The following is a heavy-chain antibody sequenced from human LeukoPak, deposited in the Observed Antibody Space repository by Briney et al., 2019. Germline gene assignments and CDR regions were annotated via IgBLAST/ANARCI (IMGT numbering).Heavy chain of an antibody. J-gene: IGHJ5*02. CDR3: AKFIRDYDFWSGSYRAQWFDP. Sequence: GGSLRLSCAASGFTFSSYAMSWVRQAPGKGLEWVSPISGSGADTYYTDSVTGRFTISRDNSKDTLYLQMSSLRADDRAVYYWAKFIRDYDFWSGSYRAQWFDPWGQGTLVTVSS. CDR2: ISGSGADT. V-gene: IGHV3-23*01. D-gene: IGHD3-3*01. CDR1: GFTFSSYA.